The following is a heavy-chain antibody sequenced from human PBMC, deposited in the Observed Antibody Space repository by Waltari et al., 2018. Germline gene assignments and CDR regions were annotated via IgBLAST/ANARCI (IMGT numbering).Heavy chain of an antibody. Sequence: QVQLVQSGAEVKKPGASVNVSCKASAYSFNCYYLHCVRQPPGQGLEWMGWISPNSGVTNYAQKFQARVTMTRDTSISTAYLELSRLTSDDTAIYYCARDPRWAVTKDYFDFWGQGTLVTVSS. CDR2: ISPNSGVT. V-gene: IGHV1-2*02. CDR1: AYSFNCYY. CDR3: ARDPRWAVTKDYFDF. D-gene: IGHD4-17*01. J-gene: IGHJ4*02.